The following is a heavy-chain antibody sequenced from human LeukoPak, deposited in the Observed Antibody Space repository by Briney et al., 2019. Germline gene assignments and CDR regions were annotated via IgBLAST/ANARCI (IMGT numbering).Heavy chain of an antibody. CDR1: GGSISTYY. CDR2: IYYSGST. V-gene: IGHV4-59*12. CDR3: ARVGVSYDFWSGYYFDY. J-gene: IGHJ4*02. D-gene: IGHD3-3*01. Sequence: SETLSLTCTVSGGSISTYYWSWLRQPPGKGLEWIGYIYYSGSTNYNPPLKSRVTISLDTSKNQFSLKLSSVTAADTAVYYCARVGVSYDFWSGYYFDYWGQGTLVTVSS.